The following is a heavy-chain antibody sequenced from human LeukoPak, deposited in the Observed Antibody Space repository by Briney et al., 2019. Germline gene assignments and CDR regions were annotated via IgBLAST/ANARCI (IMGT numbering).Heavy chain of an antibody. CDR3: AYGELDY. Sequence: ASVKVSCKASGYTFTSYAMHWVRQAPGQRLEWMGWINAGNGNTKYSQKFQGRVTMTRDTSTGTVYMELSSLRSEDTAMYYCAYGELDYWGLGTLVTVSS. CDR2: INAGNGNT. CDR1: GYTFTSYA. V-gene: IGHV1-3*01. J-gene: IGHJ4*02. D-gene: IGHD4-17*01.